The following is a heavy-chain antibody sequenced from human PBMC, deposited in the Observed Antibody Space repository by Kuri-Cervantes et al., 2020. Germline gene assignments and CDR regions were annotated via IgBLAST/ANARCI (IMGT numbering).Heavy chain of an antibody. CDR2: IRQDGSEK. CDR3: ARDRVGTKYFPH. Sequence: GESLKISCVASGFTFSSHWMSWVRQAPGKGLEWLANIRQDGSEKYYVDSVKGRFTISRDNAKNSLFLQMNSLRAEDTAVYYCARDRVGTKYFPHWGQGNRV. D-gene: IGHD1-26*01. CDR1: GFTFSSHW. J-gene: IGHJ1*01. V-gene: IGHV3-7*01.